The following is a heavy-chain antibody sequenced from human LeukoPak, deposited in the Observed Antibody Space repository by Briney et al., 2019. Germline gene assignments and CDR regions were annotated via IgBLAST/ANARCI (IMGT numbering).Heavy chain of an antibody. CDR1: GYSISSSYY. CDR3: ARGVAVAANWFDP. D-gene: IGHD6-19*01. Sequence: PSETLSLTCAVSGYSISSSYYWGWIRQPPGKGLERIGSIYHSGSTYYNPSLKSRVTISVDTSKNQFSLRLSSVTAADTAVYYCARGVAVAANWFDPWGQGTLVTVSS. CDR2: IYHSGST. V-gene: IGHV4-38-2*01. J-gene: IGHJ5*02.